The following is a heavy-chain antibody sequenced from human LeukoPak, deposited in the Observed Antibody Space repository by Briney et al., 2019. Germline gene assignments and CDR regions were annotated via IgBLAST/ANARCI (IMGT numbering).Heavy chain of an antibody. CDR3: ACHAVRYSAYDREEDA. V-gene: IGHV4-34*01. D-gene: IGHD5-12*01. CDR2: INHSGST. CDR1: GGSFTGYY. J-gene: IGHJ3*01. Sequence: SETLALTCALYGGSFTGYYWRWIRQPPGKGLEWIGEINHSGSTKYNPSLKSRVTISVDTSTKQFFLRLTSMTAADTAVYYCACHAVRYSAYDREEDA.